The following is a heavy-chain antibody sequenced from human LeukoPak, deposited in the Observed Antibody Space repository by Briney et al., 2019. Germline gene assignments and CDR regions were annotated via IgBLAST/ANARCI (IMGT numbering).Heavy chain of an antibody. Sequence: GGFLRLSCAASGFTFSNYWMHWVRQAPGKGLVWVSRINSDGSSTTYADSVKGRFTISRDNGQNTLYLQMNSLRAEDTAVYYCAREGRGYSYAFEYWGQGTLVTVSS. D-gene: IGHD5-18*01. CDR1: GFTFSNYW. V-gene: IGHV3-74*01. CDR3: AREGRGYSYAFEY. CDR2: INSDGSST. J-gene: IGHJ4*02.